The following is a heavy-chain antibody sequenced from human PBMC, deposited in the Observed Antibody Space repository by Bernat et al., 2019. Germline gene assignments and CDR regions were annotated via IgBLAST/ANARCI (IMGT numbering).Heavy chain of an antibody. J-gene: IGHJ6*03. Sequence: QVQLQQWGAGLLKPSETLSLTCAVYGGSFSCYYWSWIRQPPGKGLEWIGEINHSGSTNYNPSLKSRVTISVDTSKNQFSMKMSFVPAADTAVYYCARWPPSHCSSTSCYAYYYYYMDVWGKGTTVTVSS. CDR2: INHSGST. D-gene: IGHD2-2*01. CDR1: GGSFSCYY. V-gene: IGHV4-34*01. CDR3: ARWPPSHCSSTSCYAYYYYYMDV.